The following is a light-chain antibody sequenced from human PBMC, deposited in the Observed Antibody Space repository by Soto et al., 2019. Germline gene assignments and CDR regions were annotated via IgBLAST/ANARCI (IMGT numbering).Light chain of an antibody. V-gene: IGKV3-20*01. Sequence: EIVLTQSPGTLSLSPGESATLSCRASQSVSSSYLAWYQQKTGQAPRLLIYGASSRATGIPDRLSGSGSGTDLTLTISRLEPEDFVVYYCQQYGYSPITCGQGTRLDIK. CDR1: QSVSSSY. CDR3: QQYGYSPIT. CDR2: GAS. J-gene: IGKJ5*01.